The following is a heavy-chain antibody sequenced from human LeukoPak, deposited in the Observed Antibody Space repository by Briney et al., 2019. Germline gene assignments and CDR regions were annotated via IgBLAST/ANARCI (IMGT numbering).Heavy chain of an antibody. J-gene: IGHJ5*02. V-gene: IGHV1-8*03. Sequence: ASVKVSCKASGYTFTSYDINWVRQATGQGLEWMGWMNPNSGNTGYAQKFQGRVTITRNTSISTAYMELSSLRSEDTAVYYCARKVYGGNWFDPWGQGTLVTVSS. D-gene: IGHD5/OR15-5a*01. CDR3: ARKVYGGNWFDP. CDR2: MNPNSGNT. CDR1: GYTFTSYD.